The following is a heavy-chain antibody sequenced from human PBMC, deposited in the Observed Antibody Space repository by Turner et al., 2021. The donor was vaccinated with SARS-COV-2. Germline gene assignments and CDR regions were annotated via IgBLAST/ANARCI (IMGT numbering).Heavy chain of an antibody. D-gene: IGHD3-3*01. J-gene: IGHJ5*01. CDR3: ARELRFNWLDS. V-gene: IGHV4-59*01. CDR2: IYYRGST. Sequence: QVQLQESGPGLVKPSETLSLTCTVSGGSISSDFWSWIRQPPGKGLEWIGYIYYRGSTNYSPSLKSRVTMSVDTSKNQFSLKLRSVTAADTAVYYCARELRFNWLDSWGQGTLVTVS. CDR1: GGSISSDF.